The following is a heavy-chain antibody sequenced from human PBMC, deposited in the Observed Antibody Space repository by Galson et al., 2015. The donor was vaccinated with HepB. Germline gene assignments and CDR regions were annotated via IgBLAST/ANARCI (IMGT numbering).Heavy chain of an antibody. D-gene: IGHD2-8*02. CDR1: GFTFDKYT. CDR2: LSFDGGDE. CDR3: VRQNTGLDF. Sequence: SLGLSCAASGFTFDKYTMHWVRQAPGKGLEWVAVLSFDGGDEFYAISVRGRFTISRDTSKNTLYLQMNSLRAEDTAVYFCVRQNTGLDFWGQGTLVTVSS. V-gene: IGHV3-30-3*01. J-gene: IGHJ4*02.